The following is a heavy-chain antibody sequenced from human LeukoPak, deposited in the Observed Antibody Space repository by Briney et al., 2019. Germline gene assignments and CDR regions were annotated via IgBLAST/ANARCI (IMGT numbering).Heavy chain of an antibody. D-gene: IGHD6-19*01. CDR1: GFTFSSYA. CDR3: ARDYGSGWFDY. V-gene: IGHV3-23*01. CDR2: ISGSGGST. Sequence: GGSLRLSCAASGFTFSSYAMSWVRQAPGKGLEWVSAISGSGGSTYYADSVKGRFTISRDNAKNSLYLQMNSLRAEDTAVYYCARDYGSGWFDYWGQGTLVTVSS. J-gene: IGHJ4*02.